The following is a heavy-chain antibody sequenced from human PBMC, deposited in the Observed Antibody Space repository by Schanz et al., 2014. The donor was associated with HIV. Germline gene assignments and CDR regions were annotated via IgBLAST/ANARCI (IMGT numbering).Heavy chain of an antibody. CDR1: GYTFTDYF. J-gene: IGHJ4*02. D-gene: IGHD3-22*01. V-gene: IGHV1-18*04. Sequence: QVQRVQSGAELKKPGASVKVSCKASGYTFTDYFVHWGRQAPGQGLEWMGWISTYNGHTKYAQKFQGRLIMTRDTPTATAYMELRSLRSDDTALYYCARLGDSSGYYGLEGSLDYWGQGTPVTVSS. CDR3: ARLGDSSGYYGLEGSLDY. CDR2: ISTYNGHT.